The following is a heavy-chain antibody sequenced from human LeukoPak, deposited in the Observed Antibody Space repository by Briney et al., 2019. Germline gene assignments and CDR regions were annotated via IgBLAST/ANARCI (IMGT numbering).Heavy chain of an antibody. J-gene: IGHJ4*02. CDR1: GGSISSSSYY. V-gene: IGHV4-39*07. CDR3: ARDLLGGYGYYSSGYYYDY. Sequence: SETLSLTCTVSGGSISSSSYYWGWIRQPPGKGLEWIGSIYYSGSTYYNPSLKSRVTISVDTSKSQFSLKLSSVTAADTAVYYCARDLLGGYGYYSSGYYYDYWGQGTLVTVSS. D-gene: IGHD3-22*01. CDR2: IYYSGST.